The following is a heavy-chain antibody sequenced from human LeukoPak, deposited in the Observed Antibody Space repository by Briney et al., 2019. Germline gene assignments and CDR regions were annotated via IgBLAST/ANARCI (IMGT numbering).Heavy chain of an antibody. CDR3: ARDPPGIAASGTYY. CDR1: GFSVSNNY. D-gene: IGHD6-13*01. CDR2: IYSRGGT. Sequence: PGGSLRLSCAVSGFSVSNNYMNWVRQAPGKGLEWVSLIYSRGGTSYADSVKGRSTISRDSSKNTLFLQMNSLRVEDTAVYYCARDPPGIAASGTYYWGQGTLVTVSS. J-gene: IGHJ4*02. V-gene: IGHV3-53*01.